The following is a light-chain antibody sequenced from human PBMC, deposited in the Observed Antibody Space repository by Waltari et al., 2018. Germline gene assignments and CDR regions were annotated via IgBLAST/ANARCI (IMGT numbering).Light chain of an antibody. Sequence: QSALTQPASVSGSPGQSITISCTGTSSDVGGYNYVSWYQQHPGKVPKLMIFEVTNWPSGVSNRFSGSKSGNTASLTISGLQAEDEADYYCCSYTSSHTVVFGGGTKLTVL. CDR2: EVT. V-gene: IGLV2-14*01. CDR3: CSYTSSHTVV. J-gene: IGLJ2*01. CDR1: SSDVGGYNY.